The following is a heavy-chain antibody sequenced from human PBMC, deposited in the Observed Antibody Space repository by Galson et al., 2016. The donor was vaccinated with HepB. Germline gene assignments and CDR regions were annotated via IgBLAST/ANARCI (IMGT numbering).Heavy chain of an antibody. CDR2: IWYDGSNK. V-gene: IGHV3-33*01. D-gene: IGHD5-12*01. CDR1: GFTFSRHA. Sequence: SLRLSCATSGFTFSRHAMHWVRQAPGKGLEWVAVIWYDGSNKYYADSVKGRFTISRDNSKTTLSLQMNSLRAEDTTVYYCARERLPERGYSGYDFDYWGQGALVTVSS. CDR3: ARERLPERGYSGYDFDY. J-gene: IGHJ4*02.